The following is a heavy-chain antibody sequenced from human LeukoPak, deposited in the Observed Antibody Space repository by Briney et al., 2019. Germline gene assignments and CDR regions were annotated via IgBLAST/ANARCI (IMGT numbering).Heavy chain of an antibody. D-gene: IGHD2-15*01. CDR2: IRYDGSNK. CDR3: AKASPSVVVVAATDY. V-gene: IGHV3-30*02. Sequence: GGSLRLSRAASGFTFSSYGMHWVRQAPGKGLEWVAFIRYDGSNKYYADSVKGRFTISRDDSKNTLYLQMNSLRAEDTAVYYCAKASPSVVVVAATDYWGQGTLVTVSS. CDR1: GFTFSSYG. J-gene: IGHJ4*02.